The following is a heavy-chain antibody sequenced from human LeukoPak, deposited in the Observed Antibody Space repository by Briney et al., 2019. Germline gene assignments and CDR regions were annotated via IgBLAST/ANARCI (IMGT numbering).Heavy chain of an antibody. V-gene: IGHV3-7*01. J-gene: IGHJ4*02. Sequence: GGSLRLSCAASGFIFSSSWMTWVRQAPGKGLEWVANIKQDGSETYYVDSVKGRFTISRDNAHNSLFLQMNGLRVEDTAVYYCARDPGYDSSDSYYGFDYWGQGTLVTVSS. CDR2: IKQDGSET. CDR1: GFIFSSSW. D-gene: IGHD3-22*01. CDR3: ARDPGYDSSDSYYGFDY.